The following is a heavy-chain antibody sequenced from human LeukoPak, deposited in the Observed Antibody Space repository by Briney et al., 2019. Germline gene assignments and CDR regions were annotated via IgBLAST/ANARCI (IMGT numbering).Heavy chain of an antibody. D-gene: IGHD1-7*01. Sequence: SETLSLTCTVSGGSISSYYWSWLRQPPGKGLEWIGYIYTSGSTNYNPSLKSRVTISVDTSKNQFSLKLSSVTAADTAVYYCARERTARDNWNYGGGFDYWGQGTLVTVSA. CDR2: IYTSGST. J-gene: IGHJ4*02. CDR3: ARERTARDNWNYGGGFDY. CDR1: GGSISSYY. V-gene: IGHV4-4*09.